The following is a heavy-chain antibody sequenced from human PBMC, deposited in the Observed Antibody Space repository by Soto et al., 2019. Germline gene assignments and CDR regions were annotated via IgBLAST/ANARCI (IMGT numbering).Heavy chain of an antibody. V-gene: IGHV3-23*01. CDR2: ISGSGDST. J-gene: IGHJ4*02. CDR3: ARRGSGSYYDS. D-gene: IGHD1-26*01. Sequence: EVQLLESGGGLVQPGGSLRLSCAASGFTFSSYAMRWVRQAPGKGLEWVSAISGSGDSTYYADSVKGRFPISRDNSKNTLYLQMNSLRAEDTAKYYCARRGSGSYYDSWGQGPLVTVSS. CDR1: GFTFSSYA.